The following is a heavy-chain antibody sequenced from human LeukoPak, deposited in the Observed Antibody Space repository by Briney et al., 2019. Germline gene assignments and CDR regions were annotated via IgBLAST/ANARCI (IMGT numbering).Heavy chain of an antibody. D-gene: IGHD3-22*01. Sequence: GASVKVSCRASGYTFTGYYMHWVRQAPGQGLEWMGWINPNSGGTNYTQKFQGRVTMTRDTSISTAYMELSRLRSDDTAVYYCARMIVARGGMDVWGQGTTVTVSS. CDR2: INPNSGGT. CDR3: ARMIVARGGMDV. CDR1: GYTFTGYY. V-gene: IGHV1-2*02. J-gene: IGHJ6*02.